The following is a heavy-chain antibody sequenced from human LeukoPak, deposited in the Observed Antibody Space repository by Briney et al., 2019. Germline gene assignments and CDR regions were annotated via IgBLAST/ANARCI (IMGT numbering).Heavy chain of an antibody. V-gene: IGHV1-18*04. CDR1: GYTFTSYG. J-gene: IGHJ5*02. Sequence: VKVSCKASGYTFTSYGISWVRQAPGQGLEWMGWISAYNGNTNYAQKLQGRVTMTTDTSTSTAYMELRSLRSDGTAVYYCARDPTTYYYDSSGYYSVGWFDPWGQGTLVTVSS. CDR2: ISAYNGNT. D-gene: IGHD3-22*01. CDR3: ARDPTTYYYDSSGYYSVGWFDP.